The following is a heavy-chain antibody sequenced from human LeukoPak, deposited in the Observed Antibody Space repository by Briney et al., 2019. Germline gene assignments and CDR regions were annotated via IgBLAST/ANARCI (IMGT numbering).Heavy chain of an antibody. D-gene: IGHD3-22*01. CDR3: ARDRYYDLYYYGMDV. Sequence: GGSLRLSCAAFGFTFSSYWMSWVRQAPGKGLEWVANIKQDGSEKYYVDSVKGRFTISRDNAKNSLYLQMNSLRAEDTAVYYCARDRYYDLYYYGMDVWGQGTTVTVSS. CDR1: GFTFSSYW. V-gene: IGHV3-7*01. J-gene: IGHJ6*02. CDR2: IKQDGSEK.